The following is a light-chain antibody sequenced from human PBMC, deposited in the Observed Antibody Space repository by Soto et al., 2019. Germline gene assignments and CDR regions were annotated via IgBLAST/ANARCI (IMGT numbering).Light chain of an antibody. CDR1: QGISSY. J-gene: IGKJ3*01. CDR3: QQLNSYPRGFT. V-gene: IGKV1-9*01. Sequence: IQLTQAPSSLSASVGARVTITCRASQGISSYLAWYQQKPGKAPKLLIYAASTLQSGVPSRFSVSGSGTDFTLTISSLQPEDFATYYCQQLNSYPRGFTFGHGTKVDIK. CDR2: AAS.